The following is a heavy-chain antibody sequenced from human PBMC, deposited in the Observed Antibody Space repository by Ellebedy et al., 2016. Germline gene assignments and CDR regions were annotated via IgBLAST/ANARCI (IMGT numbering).Heavy chain of an antibody. CDR3: ARLEGGKDY. Sequence: SETLSLTXTVSGGSISSYYWSWIRQPPGKGLEWIGYIYCSGSTNYNPSLKSRVTISVDTSKNQFSLKLSSVTAADTAVYYCARLEGGKDYWGQGTLVTVSS. D-gene: IGHD1-26*01. CDR1: GGSISSYY. J-gene: IGHJ4*02. CDR2: IYCSGST. V-gene: IGHV4-59*08.